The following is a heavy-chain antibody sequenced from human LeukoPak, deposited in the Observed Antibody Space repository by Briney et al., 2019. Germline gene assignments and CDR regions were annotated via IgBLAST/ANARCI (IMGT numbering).Heavy chain of an antibody. CDR3: ARAAVAAAAAHMDV. J-gene: IGHJ6*03. CDR1: GGSISNYY. V-gene: IGHV4-59*01. CDR2: IYYSGST. Sequence: SETLSLTCTVSGGSISNYYWSWIRQPPGKGLEWIGYIYYSGSTNYNPSLKSRVTISVDTSKNQFSLKLSSVTAADTAVYYCARAAVAAAAAHMDVWGKGTTVTVSS. D-gene: IGHD6-13*01.